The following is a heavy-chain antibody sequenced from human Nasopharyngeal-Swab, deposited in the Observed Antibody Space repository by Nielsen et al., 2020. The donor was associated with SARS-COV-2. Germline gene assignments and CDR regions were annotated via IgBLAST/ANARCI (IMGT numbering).Heavy chain of an antibody. CDR1: GFTFSSYA. CDR2: ISGSGGST. J-gene: IGHJ3*02. V-gene: IGHV3-23*01. D-gene: IGHD4-17*01. CDR3: AKESTVTTYYDAFDI. Sequence: GESLKISCAASGFTFSSYAMSLVRQAPGKGLEWVSAISGSGGSTYYADSVKGRFTISRDNSKNTLYLQMNSLRAEDTAVYYCAKESTVTTYYDAFDIWGQGTMVTVSS.